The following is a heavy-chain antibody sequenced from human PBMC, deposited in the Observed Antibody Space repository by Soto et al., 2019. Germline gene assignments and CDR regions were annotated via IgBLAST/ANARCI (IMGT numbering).Heavy chain of an antibody. Sequence: EVQLVQSGAEVKKAGESLKISCKGSGYRFTTSWIAWVRQMPGKGLEWMGIIHPADSDTTYSPSFQGQVTISADMSISTAYLRWRSLKASDTAIYYCARGISGRSAADYFDPWGQGTLVTVSS. V-gene: IGHV5-51*01. CDR2: IHPADSDT. D-gene: IGHD6-25*01. CDR1: GYRFTTSW. J-gene: IGHJ5*02. CDR3: ARGISGRSAADYFDP.